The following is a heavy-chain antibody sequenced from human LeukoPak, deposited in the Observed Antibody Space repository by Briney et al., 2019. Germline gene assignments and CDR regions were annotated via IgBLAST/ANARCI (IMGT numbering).Heavy chain of an antibody. J-gene: IGHJ4*02. Sequence: SETLSLTCTVSGVSISRSNSYWGWIRQPPGKGLEWIGSIYYTGNTYYNASLKSRVAISIDTSKNQISLRLTSVTATDTAIYYCARQTGSGLFTLPGGQGTLVTVSS. V-gene: IGHV4-39*01. CDR2: IYYTGNT. D-gene: IGHD3/OR15-3a*01. CDR1: GVSISRSNSY. CDR3: ARQTGSGLFTLP.